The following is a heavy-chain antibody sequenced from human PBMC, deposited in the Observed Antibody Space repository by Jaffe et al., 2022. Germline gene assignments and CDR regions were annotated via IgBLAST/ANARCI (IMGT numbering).Heavy chain of an antibody. Sequence: EVQLVESGGVVVQPGGSLRLSCAASGFTFDDYAMHWVRQAPGKGLEWVSLISWDGGSTYYADSVKGRFTISRDNSKNSLYLQMNSLRAEDTALYYCAKDHVVGRYYDSSGYFDYWGQGTLVTVSS. J-gene: IGHJ4*02. D-gene: IGHD3-22*01. CDR2: ISWDGGST. CDR3: AKDHVVGRYYDSSGYFDY. V-gene: IGHV3-43D*04. CDR1: GFTFDDYA.